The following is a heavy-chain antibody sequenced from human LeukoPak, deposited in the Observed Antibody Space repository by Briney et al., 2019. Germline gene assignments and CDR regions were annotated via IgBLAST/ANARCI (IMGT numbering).Heavy chain of an antibody. Sequence: GGSLRLSCAASGFTFSSYWMSWVRQAPGKGLEWVANIKQDGSEKYYVDSVKGRFTISRDNAKNSLYLQMNSLRAEDTALYYCARGRYSGSYLLDYWGQGTLVTVSS. CDR3: ARGRYSGSYLLDY. V-gene: IGHV3-7*01. CDR2: IKQDGSEK. D-gene: IGHD1-26*01. CDR1: GFTFSSYW. J-gene: IGHJ4*02.